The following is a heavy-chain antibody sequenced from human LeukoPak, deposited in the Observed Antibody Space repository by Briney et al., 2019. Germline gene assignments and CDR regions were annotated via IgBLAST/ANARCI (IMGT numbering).Heavy chain of an antibody. Sequence: SETLSLTCTVSGGSISSYYWSWIRQPPGKGLEWIGYIYYSGSTNYNPSLKSRVTISVDTSKNQFSLKLSSVTAADTAVYYCARGKRRVARLSLHYYYMDVWGKGTTVTVSS. CDR3: ARGKRRVARLSLHYYYMDV. J-gene: IGHJ6*03. D-gene: IGHD1-1*01. V-gene: IGHV4-59*12. CDR1: GGSISSYY. CDR2: IYYSGST.